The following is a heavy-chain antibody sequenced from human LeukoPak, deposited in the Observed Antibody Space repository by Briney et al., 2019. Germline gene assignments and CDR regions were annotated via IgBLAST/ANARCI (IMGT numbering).Heavy chain of an antibody. V-gene: IGHV3-48*03. CDR1: GXXFXXXE. D-gene: IGHD2-2*01. CDR2: ISSSXTTI. Sequence: PGGSLRLSCAAXGXXFXXXEXXXXXXAXGXGLXXVXXISSSXTTIYYADSVKGRFTISRDNAKNSLYLQMNSLRAEDTAVYYCARKYCSTTSCLFDNWGQGTLVTVSS. J-gene: IGHJ4*02. CDR3: ARKYCSTTSCLFDN.